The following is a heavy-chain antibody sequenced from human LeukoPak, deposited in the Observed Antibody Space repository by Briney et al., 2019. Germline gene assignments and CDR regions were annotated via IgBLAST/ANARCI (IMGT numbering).Heavy chain of an antibody. Sequence: GGSLRLSCAASGFTFSSYAMSWVRQAPGKGLEWVSAISGSGGSTYYADSVKGRFTISRDNSKSTLYLQMNSLRAEDTAVYYCARALGDSSGWYGDYWGQGTLVTVSS. D-gene: IGHD6-19*01. CDR2: ISGSGGST. CDR3: ARALGDSSGWYGDY. V-gene: IGHV3-23*01. CDR1: GFTFSSYA. J-gene: IGHJ4*02.